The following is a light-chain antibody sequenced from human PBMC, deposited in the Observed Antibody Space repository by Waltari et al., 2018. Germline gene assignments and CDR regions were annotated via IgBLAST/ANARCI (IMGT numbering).Light chain of an antibody. CDR2: DNN. CDR1: RSNIGTHH. V-gene: IGLV1-51*01. J-gene: IGLJ3*02. Sequence: SVLTPPPSVSAAPAQKVTTTRPGSRSNIGTHHVPRYPQLPGTAPKLLIYDNNKRPSGIPDRFSGSKSGTSATLGITGLQTGDEADYYCGTWDSSLSAGGVFGGGTKLTVL. CDR3: GTWDSSLSAGGV.